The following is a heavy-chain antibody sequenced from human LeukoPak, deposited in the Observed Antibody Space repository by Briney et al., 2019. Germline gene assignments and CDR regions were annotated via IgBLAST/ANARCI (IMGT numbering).Heavy chain of an antibody. V-gene: IGHV3-23*01. J-gene: IGHJ4*02. D-gene: IGHD3-10*01. CDR2: ITDSGGDT. CDR3: AKGSQSSRPYYFDF. Sequence: GSLRLSCAASGFSFNNNAMSWVRQAPGKGLEWISAITDSGGDTYHADSVKGRFTISMDNSKNPLYLQMNTPRVDDSAVYHCAKGSQSSRPYYFDFWGPGTLVTVSS. CDR1: GFSFNNNA.